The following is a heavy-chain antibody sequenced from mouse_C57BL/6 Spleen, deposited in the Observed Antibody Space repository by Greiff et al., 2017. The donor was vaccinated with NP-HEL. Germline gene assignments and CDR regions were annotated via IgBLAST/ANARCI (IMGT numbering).Heavy chain of an antibody. Sequence: QVQLQQPGAELVRPGSSVKLSCKASGYTFTSYWMHWVKQRPIQGLEWIGNIDPSDSETHYNQKFKDKATLTVDKASSTAYMQLSSLTSEDSAVYYCARYSNRGFAYWGQGTLVTVSA. V-gene: IGHV1-52*01. D-gene: IGHD2-5*01. CDR2: IDPSDSET. CDR1: GYTFTSYW. CDR3: ARYSNRGFAY. J-gene: IGHJ3*01.